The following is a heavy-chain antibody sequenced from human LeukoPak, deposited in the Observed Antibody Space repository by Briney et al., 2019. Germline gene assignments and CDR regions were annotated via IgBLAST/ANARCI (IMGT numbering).Heavy chain of an antibody. V-gene: IGHV1-2*02. J-gene: IGHJ4*02. CDR3: AREGREFGPHKLAGFDY. CDR1: GYTFTGYY. CDR2: INSNMGAT. Sequence: ASVKVSCKPSGYTFTGYYLHWVRQTPGQGLEWMGWINSNMGATNYVQEFQGRVTMPRDTSIATAYMELSGLRSDDTAVYYCAREGREFGPHKLAGFDYWGQGTLVTVS. D-gene: IGHD3-10*01.